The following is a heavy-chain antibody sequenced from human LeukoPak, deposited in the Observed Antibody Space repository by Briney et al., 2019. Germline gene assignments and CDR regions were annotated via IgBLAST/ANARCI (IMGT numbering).Heavy chain of an antibody. Sequence: SETLSLTCTVSGGSISSGGYYWSWIRQHPGKGLEWIGYIYYSGSTYYNPSLKSRVTISVDTSKNQFSLRLSSVTAADTAVYYCTRQAGSGNYYSFDYWGQGTLVTVSS. CDR1: GGSISSGGYY. D-gene: IGHD1-26*01. J-gene: IGHJ4*02. CDR3: TRQAGSGNYYSFDY. CDR2: IYYSGST. V-gene: IGHV4-39*01.